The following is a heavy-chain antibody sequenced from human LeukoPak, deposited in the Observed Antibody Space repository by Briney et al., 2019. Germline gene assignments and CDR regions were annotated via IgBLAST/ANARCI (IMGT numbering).Heavy chain of an antibody. CDR2: IWYDGSNK. V-gene: IGHV3-33*01. CDR3: ARRGGTMVRGVKYNWFDP. D-gene: IGHD3-10*01. CDR1: GFTFSSYG. J-gene: IGHJ5*02. Sequence: GRSLRLSCAASGFTFSSYGMHWVRQAPGKGLEWVAVIWYDGSNKYYADSVKGRFTISRDNSKNTLYLQMNSLRAEDTAVYYCARRGGTMVRGVKYNWFDPWGQGTLVTVSS.